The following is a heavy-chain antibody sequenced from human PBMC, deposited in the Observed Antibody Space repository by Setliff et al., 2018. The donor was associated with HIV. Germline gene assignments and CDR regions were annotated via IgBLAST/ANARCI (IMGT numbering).Heavy chain of an antibody. CDR3: ARQTYYYDNSCHNWFDP. D-gene: IGHD3-22*01. J-gene: IGHJ5*02. CDR1: GDSISNYY. V-gene: IGHV4-4*09. CDR2: INTSGTT. Sequence: SETLSLTCTVSGDSISNYYCSWIRQPPGKGLEWIGYINTSGTTNYNPSLKSRVTISVDTSKNQFALKLSSVTAADTAVYFCARQTYYYDNSCHNWFDPWGQGTLVTVSS.